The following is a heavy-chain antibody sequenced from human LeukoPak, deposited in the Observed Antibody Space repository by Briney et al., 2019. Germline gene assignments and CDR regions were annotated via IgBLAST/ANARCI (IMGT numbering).Heavy chain of an antibody. CDR2: IYYSGST. V-gene: IGHV4-59*01. CDR1: GGSFSGYY. Sequence: SETLSLSCAVYGGSFSGYYWSWIRQPPGKGLEWIGYIYYSGSTNYNPSLKSRVTISVDTSKNQFSLKLSSVTAADTAVYYCARGIAAAGTFSFDYWGQGTLVTVSS. J-gene: IGHJ4*02. CDR3: ARGIAAAGTFSFDY. D-gene: IGHD6-13*01.